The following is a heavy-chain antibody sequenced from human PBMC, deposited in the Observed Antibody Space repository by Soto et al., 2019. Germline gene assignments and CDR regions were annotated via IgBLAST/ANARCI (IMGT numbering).Heavy chain of an antibody. CDR3: ARHSGSVSDLDY. CDR1: GGSISSYY. CDR2: IYYSGST. J-gene: IGHJ4*02. D-gene: IGHD3-10*01. V-gene: IGHV4-59*08. Sequence: QVQLQESVPGLVKPSETLSITCTGSGGSISSYYWIWIRKPPGKGLEWIGYIYYSGSTNYNPALKSRVTISVDTSKNQFALKLSSVTAAATAVYYCARHSGSVSDLDYWGQGTLVTVSS.